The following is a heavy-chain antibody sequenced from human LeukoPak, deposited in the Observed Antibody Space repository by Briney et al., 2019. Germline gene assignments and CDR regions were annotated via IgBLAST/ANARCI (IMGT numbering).Heavy chain of an antibody. CDR3: ARARYGGNYYFDY. D-gene: IGHD4-23*01. CDR2: INSDGSST. Sequence: GGSLRLSCAASGFTFSSYWMHWVRQAPGKGLVWVSRINSDGSSTSYADSVKGRFTISRDNAKNTLYLQMNSLRAEDTAAYYCARARYGGNYYFDYWGQGTLVTVSS. J-gene: IGHJ4*02. CDR1: GFTFSSYW. V-gene: IGHV3-74*01.